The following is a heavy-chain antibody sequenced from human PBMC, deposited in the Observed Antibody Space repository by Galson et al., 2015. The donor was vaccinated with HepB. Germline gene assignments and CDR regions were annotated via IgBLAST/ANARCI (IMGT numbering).Heavy chain of an antibody. V-gene: IGHV3-48*04. CDR2: IRSSTSTV. CDR3: ARDGRVSGSYIDYYYGMDV. CDR1: GFSFSRYS. Sequence: SLRLSCAASGFSFSRYSMNWVRQAPGKGLEWVSYIRSSTSTVFYADSVQGRFSISRDSAKNSLYLQMNSLRAEDTAVYYCARDGRVSGSYIDYYYGMDVWGQGTTVTVSS. J-gene: IGHJ6*02. D-gene: IGHD1-26*01.